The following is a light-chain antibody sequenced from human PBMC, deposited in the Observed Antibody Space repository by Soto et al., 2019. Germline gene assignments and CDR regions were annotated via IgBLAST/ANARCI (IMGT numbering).Light chain of an antibody. CDR3: QQYNSTPYT. Sequence: DIVMTQSPDSLAVSLGERATINCKSSQTVLYSSTNKNYLSWHQLKPGQPPKLLIYWASTRESGVPDRFSGSGSGTDFTRTISSLQAEDVAVYYCQQYNSTPYTFGQGTKLEIK. J-gene: IGKJ2*01. CDR1: QTVLYSSTNKNY. CDR2: WAS. V-gene: IGKV4-1*01.